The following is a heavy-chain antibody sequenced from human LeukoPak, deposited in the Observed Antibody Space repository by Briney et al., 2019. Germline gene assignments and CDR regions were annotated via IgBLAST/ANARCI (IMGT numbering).Heavy chain of an antibody. CDR3: AREVSNDSSGFDF. J-gene: IGHJ4*02. CDR1: GGSISSGSYY. Sequence: SETLSLTCTVSGGSISSGSYYWSWIRQPAGKGLEWIGRIYTSGSTNYNPSLKSRVTMSVDTSKNQFSLKLSSVTAADTAVYYCAREVSNDSSGFDFWGQGALVTVSS. D-gene: IGHD3-22*01. V-gene: IGHV4-61*02. CDR2: IYTSGST.